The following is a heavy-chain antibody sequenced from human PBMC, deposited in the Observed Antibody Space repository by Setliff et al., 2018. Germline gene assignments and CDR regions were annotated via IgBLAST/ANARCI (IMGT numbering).Heavy chain of an antibody. Sequence: GGSLRLSCAASGFTFRSYEMNWVRQAPGKGLEWVSYISSSGSTIYYADSVKGRFTISRDNAKNSLYLQMNSLRAEDTAVYYCARSRTIFGVVENWFDPWGQGTLVTVSS. J-gene: IGHJ5*02. CDR1: GFTFRSYE. D-gene: IGHD3-3*01. V-gene: IGHV3-48*03. CDR2: ISSSGSTI. CDR3: ARSRTIFGVVENWFDP.